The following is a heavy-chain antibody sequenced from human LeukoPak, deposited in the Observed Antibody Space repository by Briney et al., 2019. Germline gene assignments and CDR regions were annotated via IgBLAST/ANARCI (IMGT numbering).Heavy chain of an antibody. D-gene: IGHD1-26*01. Sequence: ASVKVSCKASGYTFTSYDINWVRQATGQGLEWMGWMNPHSGNTVYAQKFQGRVTMTRNTAISTAYMELSSLRSEDTVVYYCARDPIVGATTDWFDPWGQGTLVTVSS. CDR1: GYTFTSYD. CDR2: MNPHSGNT. J-gene: IGHJ5*02. V-gene: IGHV1-8*01. CDR3: ARDPIVGATTDWFDP.